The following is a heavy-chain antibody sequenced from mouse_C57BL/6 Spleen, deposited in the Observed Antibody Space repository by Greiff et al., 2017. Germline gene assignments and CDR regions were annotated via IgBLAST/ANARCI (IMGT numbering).Heavy chain of an antibody. J-gene: IGHJ1*03. CDR3: ALYYGSSYGYFDV. CDR2: IDPSDSYT. D-gene: IGHD1-1*01. CDR1: GYTFTSYW. Sequence: QVQLQQPGAELVKPGASVKLSCKASGYTFTSYWMQWVKQRPGPGLEWIGEIDPSDSYTNYNQKFKGKATLTVDTSSSTAYMPLSRLTSEDSAVYYCALYYGSSYGYFDVWGTGTTVTVSS. V-gene: IGHV1-50*01.